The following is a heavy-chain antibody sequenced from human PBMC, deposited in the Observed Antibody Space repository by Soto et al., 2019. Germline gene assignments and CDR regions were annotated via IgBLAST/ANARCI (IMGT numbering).Heavy chain of an antibody. CDR2: IFHTGST. CDR3: ARGRASYLYYFDY. J-gene: IGHJ4*02. CDR1: GGSISTFGYS. D-gene: IGHD6-6*01. Sequence: SETLSLTCAVSGGSISTFGYSWSWIRQPPGKGLEWLGYIFHTGSTYYNPSLKSRVTVSVDTSKNQFSLNLTSVTAADTAVYYCARGRASYLYYFDYWGQGALVTVSS. V-gene: IGHV4-30-2*01.